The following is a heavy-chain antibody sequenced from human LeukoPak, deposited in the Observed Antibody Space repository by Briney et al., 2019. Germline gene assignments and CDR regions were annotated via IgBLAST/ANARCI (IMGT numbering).Heavy chain of an antibody. CDR3: ARDLKGDYPPDYFDY. J-gene: IGHJ4*02. V-gene: IGHV1-8*01. CDR1: GYTFTNFD. Sequence: ASVKVSCKASGYTFTNFDINWVRQAPGQGLEWMGWMNPVSGKAGSAQKFQGRVTLTRDTSIGTAYMELRSLRSDDTAVYYCARDLKGDYPPDYFDYWGQGTLVTVSS. D-gene: IGHD4-17*01. CDR2: MNPVSGKA.